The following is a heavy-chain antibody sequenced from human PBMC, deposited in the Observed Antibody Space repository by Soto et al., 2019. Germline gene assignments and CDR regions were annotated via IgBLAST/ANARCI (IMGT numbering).Heavy chain of an antibody. CDR2: ISSSSSTI. D-gene: IGHD3-22*01. CDR1: GFTFSSYS. Sequence: GGSLRLSCAASGFTFSSYSMNWVRQAPGKGLEWVSYISSSSSTIYYADSVKGRFTISRDNAKNSLYLQMNSLRDEDTAVYYCARDQYYYDSSGYSPVFDYWGQGTLVTISS. J-gene: IGHJ4*02. CDR3: ARDQYYYDSSGYSPVFDY. V-gene: IGHV3-48*02.